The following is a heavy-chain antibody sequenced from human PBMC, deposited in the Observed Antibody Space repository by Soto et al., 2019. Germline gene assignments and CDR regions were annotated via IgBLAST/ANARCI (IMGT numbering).Heavy chain of an antibody. Sequence: PGGSLRLSCAASGFTFSSHGMHWVRQAPGKGLEWVAVIWYDGSNKYYADSVKGRFTTSRDNSKNTLYLQMNSLRAEDTAVYYCARGWCISTSCHLYYYYGMDVWGQGTTVTVSS. CDR3: ARGWCISTSCHLYYYYGMDV. CDR1: GFTFSSHG. CDR2: IWYDGSNK. D-gene: IGHD2-2*01. V-gene: IGHV3-33*01. J-gene: IGHJ6*02.